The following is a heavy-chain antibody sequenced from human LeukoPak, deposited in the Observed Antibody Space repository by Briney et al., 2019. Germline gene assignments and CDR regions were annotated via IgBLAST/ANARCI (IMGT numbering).Heavy chain of an antibody. CDR3: AKGLYCSGGSCYGGYYYYMDV. D-gene: IGHD2-15*01. CDR1: GFTFSSYG. J-gene: IGHJ6*03. Sequence: GGSLRLSCAASGFTFSSYGMHWVRQAPGKGLEWVAVISYDGSNKYYADSVKGRFTISRDNSKNTLYLQMNSLRAEDTAVYYCAKGLYCSGGSCYGGYYYYMDVWGKGTTVTISS. V-gene: IGHV3-30*18. CDR2: ISYDGSNK.